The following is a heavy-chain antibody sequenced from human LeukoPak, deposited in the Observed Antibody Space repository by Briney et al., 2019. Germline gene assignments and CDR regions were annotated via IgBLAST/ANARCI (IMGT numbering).Heavy chain of an antibody. J-gene: IGHJ6*02. V-gene: IGHV3-21*01. CDR3: ARDAAERWLQPKPNYYYYGMDV. Sequence: GGSLRLSCAATGFSFSSYSMNWVRQAPGKGLEWVSSISSSSSYIYYADSVKGRFTISRDNAKNSLYLQMNSLRAEDTAVYYCARDAAERWLQPKPNYYYYGMDVWRQGTTVSVSS. CDR1: GFSFSSYS. CDR2: ISSSSSYI. D-gene: IGHD5-24*01.